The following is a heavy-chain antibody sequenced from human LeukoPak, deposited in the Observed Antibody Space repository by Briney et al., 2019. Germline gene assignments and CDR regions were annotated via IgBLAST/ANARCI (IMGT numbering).Heavy chain of an antibody. CDR1: GGTFSSYA. J-gene: IGHJ3*02. CDR2: IIPILGIA. D-gene: IGHD1-1*01. CDR3: ALGPVQDDAFDI. V-gene: IGHV1-69*04. Sequence: ASVKVSCKASGGTFSSYAISWVRQAPGQGLEWMGRIIPILGIANYAQKFQGRVTMTRDTSISTAYMELSRLRSDDTAVYYCALGPVQDDAFDIWGQGTMVTVSS.